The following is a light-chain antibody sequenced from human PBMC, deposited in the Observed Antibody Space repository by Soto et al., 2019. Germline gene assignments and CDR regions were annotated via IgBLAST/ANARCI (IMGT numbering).Light chain of an antibody. V-gene: IGLV1-44*01. J-gene: IGLJ2*01. CDR1: SSNIGSNT. CDR3: AAWDDSLKGVV. CDR2: SNN. Sequence: QSVLTQPPSASGTPGQRVTISCSGSSSNIGSNTVNWYQQLPGTAPKLLIYSNNYRPSGVPDRFSGSKSGTSASLAISGLQSEDEADYYCAAWDDSLKGVVFGGGTQLTVL.